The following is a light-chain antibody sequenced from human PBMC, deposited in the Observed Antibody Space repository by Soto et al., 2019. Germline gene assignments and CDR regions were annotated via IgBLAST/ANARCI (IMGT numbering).Light chain of an antibody. CDR2: AAS. Sequence: DIQMTQSPSSLSASVGDRVTITCRASQSISSYLNWYQQKPGKAPKLLIYAASSLQSGVPSRFSGSGSGTDFTLTISSLQPEDFATYYCQHSYSTPQWTFGQGTNVEIK. V-gene: IGKV1-39*01. CDR3: QHSYSTPQWT. J-gene: IGKJ1*01. CDR1: QSISSY.